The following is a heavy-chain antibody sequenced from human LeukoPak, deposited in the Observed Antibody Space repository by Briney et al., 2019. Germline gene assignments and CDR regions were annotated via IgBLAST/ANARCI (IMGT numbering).Heavy chain of an antibody. CDR3: ARNYYDSTGYLPGLFDY. D-gene: IGHD3-22*01. CDR1: GASVSSVFYY. J-gene: IGHJ4*02. CDR2: IYYSGST. V-gene: IGHV4-61*01. Sequence: SETLSLTCTVSGASVSSVFYYWSCVQQPPGRGLEWIEYIYYSGSTNYNPSLKSRVTILVDTSKNQFSLRLSSVTAADTAVYYCARNYYDSTGYLPGLFDYWGQGTLVTVSS.